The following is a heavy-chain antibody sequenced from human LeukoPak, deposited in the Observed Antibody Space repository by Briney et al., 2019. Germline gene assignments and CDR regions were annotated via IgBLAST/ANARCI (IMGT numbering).Heavy chain of an antibody. Sequence: GGSLRLSCAASGFTFDDYAMHWVRQAPGKGLEWVSGISWNSGSIGYADSVKGRFTISRDNAKNSLYLQMNSLRAEDTALYYCAKDRGSSSWLKAFDIWGQGTMVTVSS. D-gene: IGHD6-13*01. CDR2: ISWNSGSI. CDR1: GFTFDDYA. V-gene: IGHV3-9*01. CDR3: AKDRGSSSWLKAFDI. J-gene: IGHJ3*02.